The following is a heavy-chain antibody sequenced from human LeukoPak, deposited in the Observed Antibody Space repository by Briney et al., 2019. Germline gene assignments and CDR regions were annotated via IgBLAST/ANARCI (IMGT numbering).Heavy chain of an antibody. CDR1: GGSISSYY. V-gene: IGHV4-59*08. J-gene: IGHJ6*03. Sequence: KTSETLSLTCTVSGGSISSYYWSWIRQPPGKGLEWIGYIYYSGSTNYNPTLKSRVTISVDTSKNQFSLKLSSVTAADTAVYYCARVSRGIAARQLYYYYYMDVWGKGTTVTVSS. CDR2: IYYSGST. D-gene: IGHD6-6*01. CDR3: ARVSRGIAARQLYYYYYMDV.